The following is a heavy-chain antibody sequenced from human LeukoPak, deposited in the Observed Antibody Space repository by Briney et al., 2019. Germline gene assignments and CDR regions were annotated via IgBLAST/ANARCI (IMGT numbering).Heavy chain of an antibody. Sequence: GGSLRLSCSASGTAFRTYAMHWVRQPPGKGLYYVSAISINGGSTYYADSVRGRFTISRDNSKNTLYLQMSSLRPDDTAVYYCVRTYDENPLGWFDPWGQGTLVTVSS. D-gene: IGHD5-12*01. V-gene: IGHV3-64D*06. J-gene: IGHJ5*02. CDR3: VRTYDENPLGWFDP. CDR2: ISINGGST. CDR1: GTAFRTYA.